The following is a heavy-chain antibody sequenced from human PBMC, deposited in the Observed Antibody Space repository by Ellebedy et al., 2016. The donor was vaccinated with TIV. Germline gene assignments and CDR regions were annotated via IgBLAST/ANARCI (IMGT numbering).Heavy chain of an antibody. CDR1: GDSISSNGVA. Sequence: SQTPSLTCGISGDSISSNGVAWNWIRQSPSRGLEWLGRTYYSSKWYNDYAVSVKSRITIDPDTSKNQFSLHLNSVTPEDTAVYYCARGRVSAFDIWGQGTMVTVSS. CDR2: TYYSSKWYN. V-gene: IGHV6-1*01. J-gene: IGHJ3*02. CDR3: ARGRVSAFDI.